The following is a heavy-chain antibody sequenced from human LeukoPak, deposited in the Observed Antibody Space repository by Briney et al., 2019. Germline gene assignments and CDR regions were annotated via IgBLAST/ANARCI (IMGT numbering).Heavy chain of an antibody. Sequence: PGGSLRLSCAASGFSFSSYWMHWVRQAPGKGLVWVSRINSDGSTTNYADSVKGRFTISRDNAKNTLYLQVNSLRAEDTAVYYCESPVGATTWPDYWGQGTLVTVSS. J-gene: IGHJ4*02. CDR1: GFSFSSYW. CDR3: ESPVGATTWPDY. D-gene: IGHD1-26*01. CDR2: INSDGSTT. V-gene: IGHV3-74*01.